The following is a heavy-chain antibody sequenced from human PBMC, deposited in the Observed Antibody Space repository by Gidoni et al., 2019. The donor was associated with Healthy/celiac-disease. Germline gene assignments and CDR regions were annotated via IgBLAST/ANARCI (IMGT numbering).Heavy chain of an antibody. CDR3: ARHGGGYVFYYYYMDV. CDR1: GGSIRSYY. CDR2: IYYSGST. V-gene: IGHV4-59*08. Sequence: QVQLQESGPGLVKPSETLSLTCTVSGGSIRSYYWRWIRQPPGKGLEWIGYIYYSGSTNYTPSLKSRVTISVDTSKNQFSLKLSSVTAADTAVYYCARHGGGYVFYYYYMDVWGKGTTVTVSS. J-gene: IGHJ6*03. D-gene: IGHD5-12*01.